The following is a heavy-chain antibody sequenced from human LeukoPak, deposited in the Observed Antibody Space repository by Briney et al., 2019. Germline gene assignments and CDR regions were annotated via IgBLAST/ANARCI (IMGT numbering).Heavy chain of an antibody. V-gene: IGHV3-30*03. CDR2: MSYDGSNK. J-gene: IGHJ4*02. D-gene: IGHD5-18*01. Sequence: GGSLRLSCAASGFTFSTYGMHWVRQAPGKGLEWVAVMSYDGSNKYYADSVKGRFTISRDNSKNMLYLQMNSLRAEDTAVYYFARAKTAMVLDYWSQGTLVTVSS. CDR3: ARAKTAMVLDY. CDR1: GFTFSTYG.